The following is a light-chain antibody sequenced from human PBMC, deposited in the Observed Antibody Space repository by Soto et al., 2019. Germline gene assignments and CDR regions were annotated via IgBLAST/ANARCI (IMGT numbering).Light chain of an antibody. CDR3: LQATHWPHT. V-gene: IGKV2-30*02. CDR2: QVS. J-gene: IGKJ2*01. Sequence: DVVLTQSPLSLSVTLGQPASISCGSSRSLVHSDGNFYLIWFQQRPGQSPRRLIYQVSNRDSGVPDRFSGSGSVTDCTLKISSVEAEDVGVYYCLQATHWPHTFGQGTKVDIK. CDR1: RSLVHSDGNFY.